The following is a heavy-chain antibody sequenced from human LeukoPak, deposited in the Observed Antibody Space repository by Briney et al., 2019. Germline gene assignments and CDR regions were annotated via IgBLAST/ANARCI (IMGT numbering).Heavy chain of an antibody. V-gene: IGHV1-8*01. CDR3: AREDILTGSYGGVY. Sequence: ASVKVSCKAAGCSFTSYDINWVRQATGQGLEWMGWMNPNSGNTGYAQKFQGRVTMTRNTSISTAYMELSSLRSEDTAVYYCAREDILTGSYGGVYWGQRTLVTVSS. CDR1: GCSFTSYD. D-gene: IGHD3-9*01. CDR2: MNPNSGNT. J-gene: IGHJ4*02.